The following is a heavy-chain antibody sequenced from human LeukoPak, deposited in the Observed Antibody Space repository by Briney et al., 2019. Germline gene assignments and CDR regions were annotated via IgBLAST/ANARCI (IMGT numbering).Heavy chain of an antibody. D-gene: IGHD6-13*01. CDR2: INHSGST. CDR3: ARVPTAAAGYFRDY. CDR1: GGSFSGYY. J-gene: IGHJ4*02. V-gene: IGHV4-34*01. Sequence: SETLSLTCAVYGGSFSGYYWSWIRQPPGKGLEWIGEINHSGSTNYNPSLKSRVTISVDTSKNQFSLKLSSVTAADTAVYYCARVPTAAAGYFRDYWGQGTLVTVSS.